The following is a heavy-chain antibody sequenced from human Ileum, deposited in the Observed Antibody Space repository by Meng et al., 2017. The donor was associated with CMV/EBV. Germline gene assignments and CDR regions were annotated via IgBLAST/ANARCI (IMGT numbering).Heavy chain of an antibody. D-gene: IGHD3-22*01. V-gene: IGHV4-30-4*08. Sequence: GDYYWSWIRQPPGKGLEWIGYIYYSGSTYYNPSLKSRVTISVDTSKNQFSLKLSSVTAADTAVYYCARVHGYYDLTPGRESYYFDYWGQGTLVTVSS. CDR3: ARVHGYYDLTPGRESYYFDY. CDR2: IYYSGST. CDR1: GDYY. J-gene: IGHJ4*02.